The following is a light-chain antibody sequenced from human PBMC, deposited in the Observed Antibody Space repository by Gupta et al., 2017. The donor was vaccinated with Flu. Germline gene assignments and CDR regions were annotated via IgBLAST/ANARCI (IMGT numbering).Light chain of an antibody. CDR2: GAS. J-gene: IGKJ1*01. Sequence: ELALTQSSGTLSLSPGERATLSCRAGQSVTSNYLAWYQQKAGQPPRLLIYGASIRATGTPDRFSGSGSETDFSLTISRLEPEDFAVYYCHQYGSSPPTFGQGTKVEI. V-gene: IGKV3-20*01. CDR1: QSVTSNY. CDR3: HQYGSSPPT.